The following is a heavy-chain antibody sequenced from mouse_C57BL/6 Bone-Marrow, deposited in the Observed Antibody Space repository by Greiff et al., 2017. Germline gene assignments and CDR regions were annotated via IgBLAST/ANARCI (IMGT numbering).Heavy chain of an antibody. V-gene: IGHV2-9-1*01. D-gene: IGHD1-1*01. Sequence: VKLMESGPGLVAPSQSLSITCTVSGFSLTSYAISWVRQPPGKGLEWLGVIWTGGGTNYNSALKSRLGISKDNSKSQVFLKMNSLQTDDTARYYCAREFITTVVGGYFDVWGTGTTVTVSS. J-gene: IGHJ1*03. CDR3: AREFITTVVGGYFDV. CDR1: GFSLTSYA. CDR2: IWTGGGT.